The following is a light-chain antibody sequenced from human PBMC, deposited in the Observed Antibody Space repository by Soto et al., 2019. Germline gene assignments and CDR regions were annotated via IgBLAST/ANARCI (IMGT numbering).Light chain of an antibody. CDR3: TSYTSSSRYI. CDR1: SSDVGAYKH. CDR2: DVS. Sequence: QSVLTQPASVSGSPGQSITISCTGTSSDVGAYKHVSWHQHHPGKAPKLIIYDVSHWSSGASHRFSGSKSGNTASLTISGLQAEDEADYYCTSYTSSSRYIFGTGTKVTVL. J-gene: IGLJ1*01. V-gene: IGLV2-14*03.